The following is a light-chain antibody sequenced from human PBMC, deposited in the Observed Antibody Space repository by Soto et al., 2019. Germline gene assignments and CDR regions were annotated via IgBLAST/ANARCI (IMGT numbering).Light chain of an antibody. CDR1: SSNIGNNY. CDR3: GTWDSSWKV. J-gene: IGLJ3*02. Sequence: QSVLTQPPSVSAAPGQKVTISCSGSSSNIGNNYVSWYQQLPGTAPKLLIYDNNKRPSGIPDRFSGSKSGTSATLGITGLQTGDEADYYCGTWDSSWKVFGGGTKLTVL. CDR2: DNN. V-gene: IGLV1-51*01.